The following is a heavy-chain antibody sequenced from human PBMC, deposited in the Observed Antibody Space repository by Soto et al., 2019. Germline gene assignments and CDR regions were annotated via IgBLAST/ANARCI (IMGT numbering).Heavy chain of an antibody. V-gene: IGHV4-59*01. Sequence: SETLSLTCTVSGGSISSYYWSWIRQPPGKGLEWIGYIYYSGSTNYNPSLKSRVTISVDTSKNQFSLKLSSVTAADTAVYYCARYSSSDFDYWGQGTPVTVSA. CDR3: ARYSSSDFDY. CDR2: IYYSGST. J-gene: IGHJ4*02. CDR1: GGSISSYY. D-gene: IGHD6-6*01.